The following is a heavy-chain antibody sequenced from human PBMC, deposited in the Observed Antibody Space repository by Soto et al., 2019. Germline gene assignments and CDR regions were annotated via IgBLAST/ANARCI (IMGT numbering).Heavy chain of an antibody. V-gene: IGHV1-69*02. CDR3: ARRGGSDGNWYFDL. Sequence: SVKVSCKASGGTFSSYTISWVRQAPGQGLEWMGRIIPILGIANYAQKFQGRVTITADKSTSTAYMELSSLRSEDTAVYYCARRGGSDGNWYFDLRGRGTLVTVSS. CDR2: IIPILGIA. CDR1: GGTFSSYT. J-gene: IGHJ2*01. D-gene: IGHD5-12*01.